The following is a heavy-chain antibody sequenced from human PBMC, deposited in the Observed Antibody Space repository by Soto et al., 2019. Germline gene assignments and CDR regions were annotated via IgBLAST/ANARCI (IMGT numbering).Heavy chain of an antibody. V-gene: IGHV3-48*01. CDR3: ARADSGYAHGYYYYGMDV. CDR1: GFTFSSYS. J-gene: IGHJ6*02. CDR2: ISSSSSTI. Sequence: PGGSLRLSCAASGFTFSSYSMNWVRQAPGKGLEWVSYISSSSSTIYYAESVKGRFTISRDNAKKSLYLQMNSLRAEDTAVYYCARADSGYAHGYYYYGMDVWGQGTTVTVSS. D-gene: IGHD5-12*01.